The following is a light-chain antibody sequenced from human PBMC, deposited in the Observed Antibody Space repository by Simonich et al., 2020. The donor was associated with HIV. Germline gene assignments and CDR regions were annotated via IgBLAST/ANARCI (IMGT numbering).Light chain of an antibody. V-gene: IGKV1-39*01. CDR2: AAS. CDR3: QQSYSTPRT. J-gene: IGKJ4*01. Sequence: DIQMTQSPSSLSASVGERVTITCRASQSITNYLNWYQQKPGKAPKIRVYAASSLQSGVPSRFSGSGSGTDFTLTISSLQPEDFATYYCQQSYSTPRTFGGGTKVEIK. CDR1: QSITNY.